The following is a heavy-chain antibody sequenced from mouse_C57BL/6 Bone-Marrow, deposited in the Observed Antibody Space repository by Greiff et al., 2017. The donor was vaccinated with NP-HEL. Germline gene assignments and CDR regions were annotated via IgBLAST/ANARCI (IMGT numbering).Heavy chain of an antibody. J-gene: IGHJ3*01. D-gene: IGHD2-1*01. CDR2: IRLKSDNYET. CDR1: GFTFSNYW. CDR3: TSTMGGY. V-gene: IGHV6-3*01. Sequence: EVKVEESGGGLVQPGGSMKLSCVASGFTFSNYWMNWVRQSPEKGLEWVAQIRLKSDNYETHYAESVKGRFTISRDDSKSSVYLQMNNLRAEDTGIYYCTSTMGGYWGQGTLVTVSA.